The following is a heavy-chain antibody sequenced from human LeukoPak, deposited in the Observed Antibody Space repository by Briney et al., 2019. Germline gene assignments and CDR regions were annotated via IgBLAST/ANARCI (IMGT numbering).Heavy chain of an antibody. CDR3: ARGWFGFWHNSYLDDNAFDV. J-gene: IGHJ3*01. V-gene: IGHV4-34*01. CDR1: GGSFSGYY. Sequence: SETLSLTCAVYGGSFSGYYWSWIRQVPGKGLEWLGEINQSGRTNYNPSLKSRVTISVDPSKNQISLNLSFVTATDTAVYYCARGWFGFWHNSYLDDNAFDVWGPGTMVTVSS. D-gene: IGHD3-10*01. CDR2: INQSGRT.